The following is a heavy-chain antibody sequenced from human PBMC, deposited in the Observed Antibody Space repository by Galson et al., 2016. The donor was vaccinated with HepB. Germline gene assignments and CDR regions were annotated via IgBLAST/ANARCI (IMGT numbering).Heavy chain of an antibody. Sequence: PALVKPTQTLTLPCTFSGFSLTTTGMRVSWVRQPPGKALEWLARIDWDDDKYYSTSLKTRLTISKDTSKNQVVLTMTNMDPVDTATYYCVRMVPSAVGYDYWGQGTLVTVSS. CDR1: GFSLTTTGMR. J-gene: IGHJ4*02. D-gene: IGHD1-26*01. CDR2: IDWDDDK. CDR3: VRMVPSAVGYDY. V-gene: IGHV2-70*04.